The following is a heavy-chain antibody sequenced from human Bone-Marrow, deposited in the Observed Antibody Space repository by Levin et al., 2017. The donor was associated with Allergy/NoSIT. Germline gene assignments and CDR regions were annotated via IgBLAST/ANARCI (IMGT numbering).Heavy chain of an antibody. CDR2: ISSSGSDM. CDR1: GFTFSIYS. V-gene: IGHV3-21*01. Sequence: GGSLRLSCTVSGFTFSIYSINWVRQAPGKGLEWVSSISSSGSDMYYVDSVRGRFTISRDNAKNSLTLQMNSLRAEDTAVYYCARGIIGDVRVAHKEAFDIWGQGAMVSVSS. CDR3: ARGIIGDVRVAHKEAFDI. J-gene: IGHJ3*02. D-gene: IGHD2-8*02.